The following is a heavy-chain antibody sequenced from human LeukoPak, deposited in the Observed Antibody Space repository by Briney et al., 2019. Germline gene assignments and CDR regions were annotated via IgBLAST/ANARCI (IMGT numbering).Heavy chain of an antibody. J-gene: IGHJ5*02. V-gene: IGHV4-4*07. CDR3: AGHVRQQLVQSQAWFDP. Sequence: SETLSLTCTVSGGSINSYYWSWIRQPAGKGLEWIGRIYSSGSTNYNPSLKSRVSMSVDTSKNQFSLKLSSVTAADTAVYYCAGHVRQQLVQSQAWFDPWGQGTLVTVSS. D-gene: IGHD6-13*01. CDR2: IYSSGST. CDR1: GGSINSYY.